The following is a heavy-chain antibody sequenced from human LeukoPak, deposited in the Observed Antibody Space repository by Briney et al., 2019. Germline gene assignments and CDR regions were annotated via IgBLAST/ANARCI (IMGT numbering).Heavy chain of an antibody. Sequence: GGSLRLSCAASGFTFSSYAMHWVRQAPGKGLEWVAVISYDGSNKYYADSVKGRFTISRDNSKNTLYLQMNSLRAEDTAVYYCARPGIAALWGNWFDPWGQGTLVTVSS. J-gene: IGHJ5*02. CDR2: ISYDGSNK. CDR1: GFTFSSYA. D-gene: IGHD6-13*01. CDR3: ARPGIAALWGNWFDP. V-gene: IGHV3-30-3*01.